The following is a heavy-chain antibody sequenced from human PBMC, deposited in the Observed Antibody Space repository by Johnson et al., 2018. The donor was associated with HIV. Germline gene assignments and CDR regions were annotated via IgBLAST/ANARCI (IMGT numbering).Heavy chain of an antibody. Sequence: QVQLVESGGGVVQPGRSLRLSCAASGFTFSSYAMHWVRQAPGKGLEWVAVISYNGNNKYYADSLKGRFTISRDNSKNTLYLQMNSLRVEDTAVYYCASGDDDGFWGQGTVVTVSS. CDR1: GFTFSSYA. V-gene: IGHV3-30*04. CDR3: ASGDDDGF. J-gene: IGHJ3*01. CDR2: ISYNGNNK. D-gene: IGHD5-12*01.